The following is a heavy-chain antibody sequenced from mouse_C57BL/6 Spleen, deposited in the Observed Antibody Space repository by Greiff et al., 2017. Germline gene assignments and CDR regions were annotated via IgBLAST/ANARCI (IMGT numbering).Heavy chain of an antibody. V-gene: IGHV1-52*01. CDR2: IDPSDSET. J-gene: IGHJ2*01. CDR1: GYTFTSYW. Sequence: VKLKQPGAELVRPGSSVKLSCKASGYTFTSYWMHWVKQRPIQGLEWIGNIDPSDSETHYNQKFKDKATLTVDKSSSTAYMQLSSLTSEDSAVYYCARGGLGRIFDYWGQGTTLTVSS. D-gene: IGHD4-1*01. CDR3: ARGGLGRIFDY.